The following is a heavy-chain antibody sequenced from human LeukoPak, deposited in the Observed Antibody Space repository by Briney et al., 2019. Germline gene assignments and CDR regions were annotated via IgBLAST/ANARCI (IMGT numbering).Heavy chain of an antibody. J-gene: IGHJ3*02. D-gene: IGHD2-15*01. CDR2: ISWNSGTI. V-gene: IGHV3-9*01. CDR1: GFTFDDYV. Sequence: SLRLSCAASGFTFDDYVMNWVRQAPGKGLEWVSGISWNSGTIGYADSVKGRFTISRDNAKNSLYLQMNSLRAEDTALYYCVKGAAYHLGDAFDIWGQGTKVTVSS. CDR3: VKGAAYHLGDAFDI.